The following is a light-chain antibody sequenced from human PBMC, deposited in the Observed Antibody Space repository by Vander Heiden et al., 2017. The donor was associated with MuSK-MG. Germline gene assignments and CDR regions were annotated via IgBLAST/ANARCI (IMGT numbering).Light chain of an antibody. CDR1: QGLLHSNIYNY. CDR2: LGS. Sequence: EIVMTQSPLSLSVTPGEPATISCRPSQGLLHSNIYNYLDWYLQKPGQSPQLLIYLGSTRASGVPDRFSGSGSGTDFTLKISRVESEDVAVYYCMQYLQTPLTFGGGTKVEIK. V-gene: IGKV2-28*01. J-gene: IGKJ4*01. CDR3: MQYLQTPLT.